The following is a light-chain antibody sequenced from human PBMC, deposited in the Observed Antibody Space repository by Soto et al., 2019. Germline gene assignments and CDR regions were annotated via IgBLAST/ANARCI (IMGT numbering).Light chain of an antibody. CDR3: SSYTSSSSYV. Sequence: QSVXTQPASVSGSPGQSITISCTGTSSDVGGYNYVSWYQQHPGKAPKLMIYDVSNRPSGASNRFSGSKSGNTASLTISGLQAEDEADYYCSSYTSSSSYVFRTGTKVTV. CDR2: DVS. CDR1: SSDVGGYNY. J-gene: IGLJ1*01. V-gene: IGLV2-14*01.